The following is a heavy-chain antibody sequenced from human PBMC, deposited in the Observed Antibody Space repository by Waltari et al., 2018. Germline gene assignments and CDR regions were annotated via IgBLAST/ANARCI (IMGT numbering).Heavy chain of an antibody. CDR1: GGSIRSGDSY. CDR2: IYYSGST. J-gene: IGHJ4*02. CDR3: ARAEGFWSGSLDY. D-gene: IGHD3-3*01. V-gene: IGHV4-30-4*01. Sequence: QVQLQESGPGLVKPSQTLSLTCTVSGGSIRSGDSYWILLRQPPGKGLEWIGYIYYSGSTYYNPSLKSRVTISVDTSKNQFSLKLSSVTAADTAVYYCARAEGFWSGSLDYWGQGTLVTVSS.